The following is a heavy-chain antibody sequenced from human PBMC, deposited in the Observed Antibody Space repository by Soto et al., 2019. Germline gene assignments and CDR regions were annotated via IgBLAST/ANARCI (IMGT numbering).Heavy chain of an antibody. CDR1: GFTLNNYW. CDR3: ARGDIAAETFFYYYGMDL. Sequence: QLVESGGGLVQPGGSLRLSCAASGFTLNNYWRHWVRQAPGMGLVWVSRINGDATSTSYADSVKGRFTISRDNARNPLYLQMNSLRAEDTALYYCARGDIAAETFFYYYGMDLWGQGTTVTV. J-gene: IGHJ6*02. D-gene: IGHD6-13*01. CDR2: INGDATST. V-gene: IGHV3-74*01.